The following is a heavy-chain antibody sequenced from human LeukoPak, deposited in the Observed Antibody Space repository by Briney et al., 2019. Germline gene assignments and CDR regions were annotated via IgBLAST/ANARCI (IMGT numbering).Heavy chain of an antibody. D-gene: IGHD1-26*01. J-gene: IGHJ4*02. CDR3: AKAEVGAANYFEY. V-gene: IGHV3-30*18. Sequence: GGSLRLSCAASGFTFSSYAIHWVRQAPSNGLEWVAVVSYDGSDRHYADSVKGRFTISRDSSKNTLTLQMNGLRPEDTAVYYCAKAEVGAANYFEYWGQGTLVTVSS. CDR1: GFTFSSYA. CDR2: VSYDGSDR.